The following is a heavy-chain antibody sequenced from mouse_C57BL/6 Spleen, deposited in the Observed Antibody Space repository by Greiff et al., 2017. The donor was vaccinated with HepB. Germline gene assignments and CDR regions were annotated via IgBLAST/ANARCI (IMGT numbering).Heavy chain of an antibody. CDR2: IDPSDSET. D-gene: IGHD1-1*01. Sequence: QVHVKQPGAELVRPGSSVKLSCKASGYTFTSYWMHWVKQRPIQGLEWIGNIDPSDSETHYNQKFKDKATLTVDKSSSTAYMQLSSLTSEDSAVYYCARDGSSYLDYWGQGTTLTVSS. V-gene: IGHV1-52*01. J-gene: IGHJ2*01. CDR3: ARDGSSYLDY. CDR1: GYTFTSYW.